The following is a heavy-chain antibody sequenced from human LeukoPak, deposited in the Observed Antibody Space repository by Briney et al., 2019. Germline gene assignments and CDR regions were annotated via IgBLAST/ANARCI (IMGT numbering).Heavy chain of an antibody. CDR3: ARHTYDSSGYYYVGAFDI. Sequence: GESLIISCKASGYSFTSYWIGWVRQMSGKGLEWMGIIYPGDSDTRYSPSFQGQVTISADKSISTAYLQWSSLKASDTALYYCARHTYDSSGYYYVGAFDIWGQGTMVTVSS. D-gene: IGHD3-22*01. CDR2: IYPGDSDT. V-gene: IGHV5-51*01. J-gene: IGHJ3*02. CDR1: GYSFTSYW.